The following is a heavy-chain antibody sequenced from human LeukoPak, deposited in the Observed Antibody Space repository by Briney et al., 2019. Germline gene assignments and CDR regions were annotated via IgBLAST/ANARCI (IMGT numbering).Heavy chain of an antibody. CDR1: GFTFSSYN. CDR2: ISSSSSTI. V-gene: IGHV3-48*04. CDR3: ARAGGSTVSHSDY. D-gene: IGHD4-17*01. Sequence: GGSLRLSCAASGFTFSSYNMNWVRQAPGKGLQWVSYISSSSSTIYYADSVKGRFTISKDNAKNSLYLQMNSLRAEDTAVYYCARAGGSTVSHSDYWGQGTLVTVSS. J-gene: IGHJ4*02.